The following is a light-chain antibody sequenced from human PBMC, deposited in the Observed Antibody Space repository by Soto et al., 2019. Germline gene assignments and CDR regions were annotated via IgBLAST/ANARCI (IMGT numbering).Light chain of an antibody. CDR3: HQDFNLPRT. V-gene: IGKV3D-15*02. J-gene: IGKJ1*01. CDR2: GTS. Sequence: DIVLTQSPGTLSVSQGEIATLSCRAIQSVSSNLAWYQQKPGQAPRLLIYGTSTRATGIPVRFSGSGSGTDFTLTISSLQPEDFALYFCHQDFNLPRTFGQGTKVDIK. CDR1: QSVSSN.